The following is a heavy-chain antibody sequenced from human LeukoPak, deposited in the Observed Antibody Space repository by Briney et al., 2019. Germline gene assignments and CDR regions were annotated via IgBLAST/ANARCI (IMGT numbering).Heavy chain of an antibody. CDR1: GFTFSSYA. CDR2: ISGSGGST. CDR3: AKDQRITMIVVVITPFDY. Sequence: GGSLRLSCAASGFTFSSYAVSWVRQAPGKGLEWVSAISGSGGSTYYADSVKGRFTISRDNSKNTLYLQMNSLRAEDTAVYYCAKDQRITMIVVVITPFDYWGQGTLVTVSS. J-gene: IGHJ4*02. V-gene: IGHV3-23*01. D-gene: IGHD3-22*01.